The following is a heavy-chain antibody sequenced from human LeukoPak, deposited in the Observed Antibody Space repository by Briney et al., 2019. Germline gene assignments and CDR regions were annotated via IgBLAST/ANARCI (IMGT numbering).Heavy chain of an antibody. CDR2: INHSGST. CDR1: GGSFSGYY. D-gene: IGHD3-10*01. V-gene: IGHV4-34*01. Sequence: SETLSLTCAVYGGSFSGYYWSWIRQPPGKGLEWIGEINHSGSTNHNPSLKSRVTISVDTSKNQFSLKLSSVTAADTAVYYCARARTLLWFGELFFWGQGTLVTVSS. J-gene: IGHJ4*02. CDR3: ARARTLLWFGELFF.